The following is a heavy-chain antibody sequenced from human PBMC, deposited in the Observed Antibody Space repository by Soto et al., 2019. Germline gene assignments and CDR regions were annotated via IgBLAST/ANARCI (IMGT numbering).Heavy chain of an antibody. CDR3: ARGRRSAYYYDSSGQKTTHYFDY. V-gene: IGHV4-34*01. Sequence: QVQLQQWGAGLLKPSETLSLTCAVYGGSFSGYYWSWIRQPPGKGLEWIGDINNSGSTNYNPSLKSRVTISVDTSKNQFSLKLSFGTAADTAVYYCARGRRSAYYYDSSGQKTTHYFDYWGQGTLVTVSS. CDR1: GGSFSGYY. CDR2: INNSGST. D-gene: IGHD3-22*01. J-gene: IGHJ4*02.